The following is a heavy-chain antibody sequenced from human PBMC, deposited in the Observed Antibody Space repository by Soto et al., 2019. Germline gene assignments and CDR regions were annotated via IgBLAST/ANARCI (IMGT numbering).Heavy chain of an antibody. CDR2: ISKNSGRAT. Sequence: PGGSLRLSCAASGFIFRDWFMSWIRQAPGKGLEWISYISKNSGRATRYADSVKGRFTISRDNAKNSLYLQMNSLRAEDTAVYYCARGGGASSTSCYKFCAFDIWGQGTMVTVSS. J-gene: IGHJ3*02. CDR3: ARGGGASSTSCYKFCAFDI. D-gene: IGHD2-2*02. V-gene: IGHV3-11*04. CDR1: GFIFRDWF.